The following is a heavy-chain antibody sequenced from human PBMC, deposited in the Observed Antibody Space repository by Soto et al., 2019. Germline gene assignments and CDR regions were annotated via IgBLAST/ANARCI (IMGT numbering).Heavy chain of an antibody. V-gene: IGHV4-59*01. Sequence: SETLSLTCTISGGSISGYYWSWIRQPPGKGLEWIGYTYYSGSTNYNPSLKSRVTISVDTSKNQFSLKLNSVTAADTAVYYCARNSGSYYRWFDPWGQGTLVTVSS. CDR1: GGSISGYY. D-gene: IGHD1-26*01. CDR3: ARNSGSYYRWFDP. CDR2: TYYSGST. J-gene: IGHJ5*02.